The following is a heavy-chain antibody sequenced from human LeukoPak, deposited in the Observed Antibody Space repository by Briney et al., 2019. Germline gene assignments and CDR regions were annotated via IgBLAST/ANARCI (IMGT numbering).Heavy chain of an antibody. CDR2: INHSGST. CDR1: GGSFSGYY. CDR3: ASSAQIRTTVTLDY. J-gene: IGHJ4*02. Sequence: PSETLSLTCAVYGGSFSGYYWSWIRQPPGKGLEWIGEINHSGSTNYYPSLKSRVTISVDTSKNQFSLKLSSVTAADTAVYYCASSAQIRTTVTLDYWGQGTLVTVSS. D-gene: IGHD4-17*01. V-gene: IGHV4-34*01.